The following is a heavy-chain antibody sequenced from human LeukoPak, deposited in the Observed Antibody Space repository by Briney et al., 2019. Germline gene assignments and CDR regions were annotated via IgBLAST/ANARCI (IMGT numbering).Heavy chain of an antibody. CDR1: GLTISDYY. CDR2: ISSATGHT. D-gene: IGHD1-7*01. J-gene: IGHJ4*02. V-gene: IGHV3-11*06. CDR3: ARDGWNYFPLDF. Sequence: PGGSLRLSCEVSGLTISDYYMSWIRQAPGKGLEWISYISSATGHTNYADSVKGRFTISRDDAKNSLYLQLTSLRVEDTAVYYCARDGWNYFPLDFWGQGTLVTVSS.